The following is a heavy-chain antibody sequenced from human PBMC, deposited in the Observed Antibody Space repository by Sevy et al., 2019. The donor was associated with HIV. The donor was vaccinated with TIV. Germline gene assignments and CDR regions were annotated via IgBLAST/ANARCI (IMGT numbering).Heavy chain of an antibody. CDR1: GHTLTELP. V-gene: IGHV1-24*01. CDR3: ASTREYYSDNSGYFDY. Sequence: ASVKVSCKFSGHTLTELPIHWVRQAPGKRLEWMGRFDPEDGERIYAQKFQGRVTMTEDTSTDTAYMELSSLRSEDTALYYCASTREYYSDNSGYFDYWGQGTLVNVSS. CDR2: FDPEDGER. D-gene: IGHD3-22*01. J-gene: IGHJ4*02.